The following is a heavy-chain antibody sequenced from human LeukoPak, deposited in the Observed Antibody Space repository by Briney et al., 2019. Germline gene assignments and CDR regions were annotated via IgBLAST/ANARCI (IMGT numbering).Heavy chain of an antibody. CDR3: AREDYYDSSGFGGDY. V-gene: IGHV3-53*01. D-gene: IGHD3-22*01. CDR1: GFTVSSNY. CDR2: IYSGGST. Sequence: PGESLRLSCAASGFTVSSNYMSWVRQAPGKGLEWVSVIYSGGSTYYADSVKGRFTISRDNSKNTLYLQMNSLRAEDTAVYYCAREDYYDSSGFGGDYWGQGTLVTVSS. J-gene: IGHJ4*02.